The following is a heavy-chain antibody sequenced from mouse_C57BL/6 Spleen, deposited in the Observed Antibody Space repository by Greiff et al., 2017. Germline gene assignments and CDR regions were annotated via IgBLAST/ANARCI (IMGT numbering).Heavy chain of an antibody. CDR1: GFNIKDYY. CDR2: IDPEDGDT. V-gene: IGHV14-2*01. J-gene: IGHJ2*01. D-gene: IGHD2-5*01. CDR3: ARYPYYSNPDY. Sequence: VQLQQSGAELVKPGASVKLSCTASGFNIKDYYMHWVKQRNEQGLEWIGRIDPEDGDTKYAPKFQGKATIPADPSSNTAYLQLISLTSEDTSVYYCARYPYYSNPDYWGQGTTLTVSS.